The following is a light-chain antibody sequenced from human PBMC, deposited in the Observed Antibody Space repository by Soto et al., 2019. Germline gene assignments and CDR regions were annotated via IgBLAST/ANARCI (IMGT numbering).Light chain of an antibody. CDR3: QQYSRSPVT. J-gene: IGKJ3*01. Sequence: EIVLTQSPGTLSLSPGERATLSCRASQSVSNNYLVWYQHKPGQAPRLLISGASKRATGIPDRFSGSGSGTDFNLNISRLEPEDCATYTCQQYSRSPVTFGPRTKVDIK. V-gene: IGKV3-20*01. CDR1: QSVSNNY. CDR2: GAS.